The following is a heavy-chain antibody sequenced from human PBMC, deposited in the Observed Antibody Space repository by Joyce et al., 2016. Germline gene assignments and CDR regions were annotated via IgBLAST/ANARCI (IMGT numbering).Heavy chain of an antibody. CDR2: IDDSGST. CDR3: ARAGGSNYYEGMDG. V-gene: IGHV4-59*01. CDR1: GGSISSYY. Sequence: QVQLQESGPGLVKPSETLSLTCSVSGGSISSYYWRWIRQPPGKGLDRMGYIDDSGSTRYTPSLKSRVTISGDTSKNQVSLKLSSVTAADTAVYYCARAGGSNYYEGMDGWGQGTTVTVSS. J-gene: IGHJ6*02. D-gene: IGHD1-26*01.